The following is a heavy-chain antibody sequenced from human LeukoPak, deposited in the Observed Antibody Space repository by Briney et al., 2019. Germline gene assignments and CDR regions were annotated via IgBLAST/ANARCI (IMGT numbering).Heavy chain of an antibody. CDR2: IYYSGST. V-gene: IGHV4-39*01. Sequence: SETLSLTCTVSGGSISSSSYYWGWIRQPPGKGLEWIGSIYYSGSTYYNPSLKSRVTISVDTSKNQFSLKLSSVTAADTAVYYCARPIAAAGTGFDYWGQGTLVTASS. CDR1: GGSISSSSYY. J-gene: IGHJ4*02. CDR3: ARPIAAAGTGFDY. D-gene: IGHD6-13*01.